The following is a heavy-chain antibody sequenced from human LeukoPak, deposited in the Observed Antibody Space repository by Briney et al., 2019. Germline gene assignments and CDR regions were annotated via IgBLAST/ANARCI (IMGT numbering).Heavy chain of an antibody. CDR3: ARDPGGIHSY. Sequence: HPGGSLRLSCAASGFTFSSYGMHWVRQAPGKGLEWVAVIWYDGSNKYHADSVQGRFTISRDNSKNMVYLQMNSLRDEDTAVYYCARDPGGIHSYWGQGTLVTVSS. V-gene: IGHV3-33*08. CDR1: GFTFSSYG. D-gene: IGHD1-26*01. J-gene: IGHJ4*02. CDR2: IWYDGSNK.